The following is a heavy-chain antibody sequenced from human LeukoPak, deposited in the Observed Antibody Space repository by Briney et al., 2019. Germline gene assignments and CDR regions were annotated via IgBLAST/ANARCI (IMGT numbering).Heavy chain of an antibody. CDR2: IYSGGST. D-gene: IGHD2-15*01. CDR1: GFTVSSNY. Sequence: GGSLRLSCAASGFTVSSNYMSWVRQAPGKGLEWVSVIYSGGSTYYADSVKGRFTISRDNSKSTLYLQMNSLRAEDTAVYYCVTLGYCSGGSCYRVLIFDYWGQGTLVTVSS. V-gene: IGHV3-66*02. CDR3: VTLGYCSGGSCYRVLIFDY. J-gene: IGHJ4*02.